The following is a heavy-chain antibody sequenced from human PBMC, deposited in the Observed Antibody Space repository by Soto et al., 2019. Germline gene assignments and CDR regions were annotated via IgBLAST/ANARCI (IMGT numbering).Heavy chain of an antibody. CDR3: ARALSSKLEGYLDY. D-gene: IGHD1-7*01. CDR2: IWYDGSNK. V-gene: IGHV3-33*01. Sequence: QVQLVESGGGVVQPGRSLRLSCAASGFTFSSYGMHWVRQAPGKGLEWVAVIWYDGSNKYYADSVKGRFTISRDNSKNTLYLQMNSLRAEDTAVYYCARALSSKLEGYLDYWGQGTLVTVSS. J-gene: IGHJ4*02. CDR1: GFTFSSYG.